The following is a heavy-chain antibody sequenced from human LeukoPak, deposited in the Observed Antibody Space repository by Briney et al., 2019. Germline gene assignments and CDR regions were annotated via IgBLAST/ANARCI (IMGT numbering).Heavy chain of an antibody. V-gene: IGHV1-18*04. CDR1: GYTFTTYT. CDR3: ARGTRQQLDY. CDR2: ISPYNSNT. D-gene: IGHD6-13*01. Sequence: GASVKVSCKTSGYTFTTYTIAWVRQAPGQGLEWIGWISPYNSNTDYTHKLQSRITVTTDTSTSTAYMELRSLRSDDTALYYCARGTRQQLDYWGQGTLVSVSS. J-gene: IGHJ4*02.